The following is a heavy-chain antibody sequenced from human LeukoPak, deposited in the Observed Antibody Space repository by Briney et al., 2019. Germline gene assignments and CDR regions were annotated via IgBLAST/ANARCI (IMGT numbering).Heavy chain of an antibody. CDR3: ARVSSPPDIVLMVYAMLDY. J-gene: IGHJ4*02. CDR2: ISAYNGNT. D-gene: IGHD2-8*01. Sequence: GASVKVSCKASGYTFTSYGISWVRQAPGQGLEWMGWISAYNGNTNYAQKLQGRVTMTTDTSTSTAYMELRSLRSDDTAVYYCARVSSPPDIVLMVYAMLDYWGQGTLVTVSS. CDR1: GYTFTSYG. V-gene: IGHV1-18*01.